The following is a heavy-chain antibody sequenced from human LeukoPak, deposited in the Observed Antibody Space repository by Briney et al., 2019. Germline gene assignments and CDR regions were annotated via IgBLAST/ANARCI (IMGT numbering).Heavy chain of an antibody. V-gene: IGHV4-34*01. CDR2: INHSGST. CDR1: GGSFSGYY. D-gene: IGHD6-19*01. CDR3: ARHRKGWNNWFDP. J-gene: IGHJ5*02. Sequence: PSETLSLTCAVYGGSFSGYYWSWIRQPPGKGLEWIGEINHSGSTNYNPSLKSRVTISVDTYKNQFSLKLSSVTAADTAVYYCARHRKGWNNWFDPWGQGTLVTVSS.